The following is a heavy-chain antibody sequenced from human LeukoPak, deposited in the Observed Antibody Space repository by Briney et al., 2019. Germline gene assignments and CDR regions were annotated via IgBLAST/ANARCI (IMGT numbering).Heavy chain of an antibody. V-gene: IGHV5-51*01. CDR3: ARHTNYYYYYMDV. Sequence: GESLKIPCKGSGYSFTSYWIGWVRQMPGKGLEWMGIIYPGDSDTRYSPSFQGQVTISADKSISTAYLQWSSLKASDTAMYYCARHTNYYYYYMDVWGKGTTVTVSS. J-gene: IGHJ6*03. D-gene: IGHD2-2*01. CDR2: IYPGDSDT. CDR1: GYSFTSYW.